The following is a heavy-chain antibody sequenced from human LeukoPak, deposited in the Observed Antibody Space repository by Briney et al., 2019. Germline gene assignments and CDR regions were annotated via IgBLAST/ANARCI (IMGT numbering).Heavy chain of an antibody. V-gene: IGHV1-69*06. J-gene: IGHJ6*03. D-gene: IGHD4-17*01. Sequence: SVKVSCKASGGTFSNYAISWVRQAPGQGLEWMGGIIPIFGTANYAQKFQGRVTITADKSTSIVYMELSSLRSDDTAVYYCARDRWPVTRIHYYYNMDVWGKGTTVTVSS. CDR3: ARDRWPVTRIHYYYNMDV. CDR1: GGTFSNYA. CDR2: IIPIFGTA.